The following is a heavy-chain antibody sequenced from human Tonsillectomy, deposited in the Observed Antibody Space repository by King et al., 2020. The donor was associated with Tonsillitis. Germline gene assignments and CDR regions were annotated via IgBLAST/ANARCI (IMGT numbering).Heavy chain of an antibody. V-gene: IGHV3-48*03. D-gene: IGHD5-24*01. CDR1: GFTFSSYE. CDR3: ARDRTTLEMATILDY. J-gene: IGHJ4*02. Sequence: VQLVESGGGLVQPGGSLSLSCAASGFTFSSYEMNWVRQAPGKGLEWVSYISSSGSTIYYADSVKGRFTISRDNAKNSLYLQMNSLRAEDTAVYYCARDRTTLEMATILDYWGQGTLVTVSS. CDR2: ISSSGSTI.